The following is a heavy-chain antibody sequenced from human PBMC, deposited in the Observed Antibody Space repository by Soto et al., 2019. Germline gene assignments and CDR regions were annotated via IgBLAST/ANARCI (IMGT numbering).Heavy chain of an antibody. J-gene: IGHJ4*02. D-gene: IGHD3-10*01. V-gene: IGHV3-23*01. CDR1: GFIFSNYG. CDR2: VSGGNT. Sequence: ESGGGLVQPGGSLRLSCAASGFIFSNYGMSWVRQAPGKGLEWVSAVSGGNTYYADSVKGRFTISRDNSKNTLYLQMNSLRAEDTAVYYCAKDVNMGYWGQGTLVTVSS. CDR3: AKDVNMGY.